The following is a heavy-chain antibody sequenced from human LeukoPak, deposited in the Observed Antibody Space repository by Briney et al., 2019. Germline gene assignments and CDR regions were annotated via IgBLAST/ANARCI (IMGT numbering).Heavy chain of an antibody. CDR2: INPSGGST. J-gene: IGHJ4*02. Sequence: IINPSGGSTSYAHKLQGRVYMTRDTSTSTVYMELSSLRSEDTAVYYCARFYGGNPYSHFDYWGQGTLVTVSS. V-gene: IGHV1-46*04. CDR3: ARFYGGNPYSHFDY. D-gene: IGHD4-23*01.